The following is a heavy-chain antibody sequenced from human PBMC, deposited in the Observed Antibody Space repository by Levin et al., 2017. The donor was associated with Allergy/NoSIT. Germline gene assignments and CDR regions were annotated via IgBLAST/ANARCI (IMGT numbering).Heavy chain of an antibody. CDR1: GFTFSSFA. Sequence: GGSLRLSCAASGFTFSSFAIHWVRQAPGKGLEWLAFISYDGNNEDYADSVKGRFTISRDTSKNTVYLQMNSLTSEDTAVYYCARGSLEFSNWGQGTSVNVSS. V-gene: IGHV3-30*04. J-gene: IGHJ4*02. D-gene: IGHD3-3*02. CDR2: ISYDGNNE. CDR3: ARGSLEFSN.